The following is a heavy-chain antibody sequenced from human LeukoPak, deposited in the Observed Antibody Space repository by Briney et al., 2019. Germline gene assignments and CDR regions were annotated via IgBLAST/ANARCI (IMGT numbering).Heavy chain of an antibody. D-gene: IGHD6-13*01. V-gene: IGHV4-34*01. CDR3: ARTTEAHSWRTRYYDYYMDV. Sequence: SETLSLTCAVYGESFSGYFWSWIRQPPGKGLEWIGEINHSGYTNYNPSLKSRVTISVDTSKNQFSLKLSSVTAADTAVYYCARTTEAHSWRTRYYDYYMDVRGKGTTVTVSS. J-gene: IGHJ6*03. CDR2: INHSGYT. CDR1: GESFSGYF.